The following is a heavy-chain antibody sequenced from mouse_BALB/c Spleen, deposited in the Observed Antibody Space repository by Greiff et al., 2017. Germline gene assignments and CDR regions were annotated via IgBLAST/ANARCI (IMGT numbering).Heavy chain of an antibody. D-gene: IGHD1-1*01. V-gene: IGHV5-12-2*01. J-gene: IGHJ2*01. Sequence: EVHLVESGGGLVQPGGSLKLSCAASGFTFSSYTMSWVRQTPEKRLEWVAYISNGGGSTYYPDTVKGRFTISRDNAKNTLYLQMSSLKSEDTAMYYCARSIYNGSSFDYWGQGTTLTVSS. CDR2: ISNGGGST. CDR1: GFTFSSYT. CDR3: ARSIYNGSSFDY.